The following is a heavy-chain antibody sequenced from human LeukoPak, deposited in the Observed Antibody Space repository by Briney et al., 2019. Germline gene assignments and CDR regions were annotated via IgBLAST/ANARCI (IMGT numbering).Heavy chain of an antibody. CDR2: IYYSGST. V-gene: IGHV4-59*01. CDR1: GGSISSYY. Sequence: SETLSPTCTVSGGSISSYYWSWIRQPPGKGLEWIGYIYYSGSTNYNPSLKSRVTISVDTSKNQFSLKLSSVTAADTAVYYCARDAGSSWFSFDYWGQGTLVTVSS. J-gene: IGHJ4*02. CDR3: ARDAGSSWFSFDY. D-gene: IGHD6-13*01.